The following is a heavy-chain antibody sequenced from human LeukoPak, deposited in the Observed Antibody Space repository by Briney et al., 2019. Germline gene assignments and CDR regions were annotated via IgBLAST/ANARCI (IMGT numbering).Heavy chain of an antibody. CDR3: ARDYSNYDSVLDY. CDR1: RFTFSSYS. Sequence: GGSQRLSCAASRFTFSSYSMNWVPHAPGKAPERVSPISSSSSYIYYADSVKGRFTISRDNAKNSLYPQVNSLRAEDTAVYYCARDYSNYDSVLDYWGQGTLVTVSS. D-gene: IGHD4-11*01. CDR2: ISSSSSYI. J-gene: IGHJ4*02. V-gene: IGHV3-21*01.